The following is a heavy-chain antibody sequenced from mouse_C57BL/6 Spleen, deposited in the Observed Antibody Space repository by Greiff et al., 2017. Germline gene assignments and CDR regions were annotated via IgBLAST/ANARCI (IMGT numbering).Heavy chain of an antibody. CDR1: GYAFSSYW. Sequence: VQLVESGAELVKPGASVKISCKASGYAFSSYWMNWVKQRPGKGLEWIGQIYPGDGDTNYNGKFKGKATLTADKSSSTAYMQLSSLTSEDSAVYFCARGANFWFAYWGQGTLVTVSA. J-gene: IGHJ3*01. CDR2: IYPGDGDT. D-gene: IGHD3-1*01. CDR3: ARGANFWFAY. V-gene: IGHV1-80*01.